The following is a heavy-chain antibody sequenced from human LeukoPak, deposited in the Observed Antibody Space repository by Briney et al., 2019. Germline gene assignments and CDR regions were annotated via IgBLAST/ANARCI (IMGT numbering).Heavy chain of an antibody. D-gene: IGHD3-3*01. V-gene: IGHV3-30-3*01. CDR3: ARALDDFWSGYYIGY. Sequence: GSLRLSCAASGFTFSSYAMHWVRQAPGKGLEWVAVISYDGSNKYYADSVKGRFTISRDNSKNTLYLQMNSLRAEDTAVYYCARALDDFWSGYYIGYWGQGTLVTVSS. CDR2: ISYDGSNK. J-gene: IGHJ4*02. CDR1: GFTFSSYA.